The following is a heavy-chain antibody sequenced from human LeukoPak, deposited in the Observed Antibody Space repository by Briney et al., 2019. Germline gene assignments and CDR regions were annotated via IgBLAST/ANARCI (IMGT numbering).Heavy chain of an antibody. CDR1: GFTFSTYS. CDR3: ARDRLLADRDFYSYYYMDV. Sequence: PGGSLRLSWAASGFTFSTYSMNWVRQAPGKGLEWVSSISSSSSYIYYADSVKGRFTISRDNAKNSLFLQMNSLRAEDTAVYYCARDRLLADRDFYSYYYMDVWGKGTTVTVSS. V-gene: IGHV3-21*01. CDR2: ISSSSSYI. J-gene: IGHJ6*03.